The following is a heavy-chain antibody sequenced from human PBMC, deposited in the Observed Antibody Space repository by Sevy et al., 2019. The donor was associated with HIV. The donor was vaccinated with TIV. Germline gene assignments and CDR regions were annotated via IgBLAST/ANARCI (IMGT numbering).Heavy chain of an antibody. Sequence: GGSLRLSCAASGFTFSNAWMSWVRQSPGKGLEWVGRIRSKAGGGTTDYAEIVKGKFTISRDDSRDILYLQLNSLETEDTGIYYCTTDHRRDGIVVVPFEYWGQGTLVTVSS. V-gene: IGHV3-15*01. D-gene: IGHD2-15*01. CDR1: GFTFSNAW. CDR3: TTDHRRDGIVVVPFEY. CDR2: IRSKAGGGTT. J-gene: IGHJ4*02.